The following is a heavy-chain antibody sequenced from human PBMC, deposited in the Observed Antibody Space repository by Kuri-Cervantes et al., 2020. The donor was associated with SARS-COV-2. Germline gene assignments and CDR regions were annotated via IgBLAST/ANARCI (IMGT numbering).Heavy chain of an antibody. D-gene: IGHD3-3*01. J-gene: IGHJ4*02. CDR2: IYTSGST. Sequence: SETLSLTCTVSGGSISSYYWSWIRQPAGKGLEWIGRIYTSGSTNYNPSLKSRVTMSVDTSKNQFSLKLSSVTAADTAVYYCARHVRPEITIFGVVITADYFDYWGQGTLVTVSS. V-gene: IGHV4-4*07. CDR1: GGSISSYY. CDR3: ARHVRPEITIFGVVITADYFDY.